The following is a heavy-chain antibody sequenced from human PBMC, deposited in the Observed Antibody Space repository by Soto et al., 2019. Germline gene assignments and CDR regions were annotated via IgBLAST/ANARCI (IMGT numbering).Heavy chain of an antibody. CDR3: AREGRFIVVVTAVLDY. D-gene: IGHD2-21*02. Sequence: ASVKVSCKASGYTFTSYYMHWVRQAPGQGLEWMGIINPSGGSTSYAQKFQGRVTMTRDTSTSTVYMELSSLGSEDTAVYYCAREGRFIVVVTAVLDYWGQGTLVTVSS. CDR1: GYTFTSYY. V-gene: IGHV1-46*01. CDR2: INPSGGST. J-gene: IGHJ4*02.